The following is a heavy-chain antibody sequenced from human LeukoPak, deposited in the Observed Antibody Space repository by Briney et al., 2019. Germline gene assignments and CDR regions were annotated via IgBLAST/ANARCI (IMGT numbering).Heavy chain of an antibody. CDR1: GFTFDNYG. Sequence: PGGSLRLSCAASGFTFDNYGMNWVRQAPGKGLEWVAGINWDGGSTGYADSVKGRFTISRDSDKNSLYLQMNSLRAEDTALYYCARVNTIFGGSEGFDYWGQGTLVTVSS. J-gene: IGHJ4*02. CDR3: ARVNTIFGGSEGFDY. CDR2: INWDGGST. V-gene: IGHV3-20*04. D-gene: IGHD3-3*01.